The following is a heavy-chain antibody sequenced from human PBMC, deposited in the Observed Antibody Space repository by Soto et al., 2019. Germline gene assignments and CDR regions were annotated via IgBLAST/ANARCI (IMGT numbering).Heavy chain of an antibody. D-gene: IGHD3-22*01. V-gene: IGHV4-30-4*01. Sequence: QVQLQESGPGLVKPSQTLSLTCTVSGGSISSGDYYWSWIRQHPGKGLEWIGYIYYSGSTHYNPSLKSRLTISVDTSKNQFSLKLSSVTAADTAVYYCARGYYYDSSGYANWGQGTLVTVSS. CDR2: IYYSGST. J-gene: IGHJ4*02. CDR3: ARGYYYDSSGYAN. CDR1: GGSISSGDYY.